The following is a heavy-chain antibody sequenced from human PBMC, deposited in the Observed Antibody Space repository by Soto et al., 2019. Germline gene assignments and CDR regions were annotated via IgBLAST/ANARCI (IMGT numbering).Heavy chain of an antibody. Sequence: QVQLQESGPGLVKPSETLSLTCTVSGGSISSYYWSWIRQPPGKGLEWIGYIYYSGSTNYNPSLKSRVTISVDTSKNQFSLKLSSVTAADTAVYYCARDWRYSLDRNYYYYYGMDVWGQGTTVTVSS. CDR3: ARDWRYSLDRNYYYYYGMDV. V-gene: IGHV4-59*01. CDR1: GGSISSYY. J-gene: IGHJ6*02. CDR2: IYYSGST. D-gene: IGHD3-9*01.